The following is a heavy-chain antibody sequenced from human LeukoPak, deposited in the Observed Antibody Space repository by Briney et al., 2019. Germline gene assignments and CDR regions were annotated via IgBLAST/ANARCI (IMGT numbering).Heavy chain of an antibody. Sequence: PSETLSLTCTVSGGSISSYYWSWLRQPPGKGLEWIGSIYYSGSTYYNPSLKSRVTISVDTSKNQFSLKLSSVTAADTAVYYCARRRDYYDSSGYYVYFDYWGQGTLVTVSS. V-gene: IGHV4-59*05. J-gene: IGHJ4*02. CDR2: IYYSGST. CDR3: ARRRDYYDSSGYYVYFDY. CDR1: GGSISSYY. D-gene: IGHD3-22*01.